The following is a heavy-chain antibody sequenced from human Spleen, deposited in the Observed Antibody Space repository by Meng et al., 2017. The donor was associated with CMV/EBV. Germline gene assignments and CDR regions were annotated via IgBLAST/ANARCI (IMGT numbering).Heavy chain of an antibody. CDR1: GLTFSAYY. J-gene: IGHJ4*02. CDR2: ISSSGSTI. CDR3: ARDRYYGSGTYYY. V-gene: IGHV3-11*01. D-gene: IGHD3-10*01. Sequence: CAASGLTFSAYYISWIRQAPGKGLEWISYISSSGSTIYYADSVKGRFTVSRDNAKKLLYLQMNSLRAEDTAVYYCARDRYYGSGTYYYWGQGTLVTVSS.